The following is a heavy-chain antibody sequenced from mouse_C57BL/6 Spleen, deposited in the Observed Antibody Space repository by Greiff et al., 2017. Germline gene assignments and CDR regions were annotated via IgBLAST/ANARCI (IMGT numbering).Heavy chain of an antibody. J-gene: IGHJ3*01. D-gene: IGHD1-1*01. CDR3: ARPYCGSSYWFAY. V-gene: IGHV1-69*01. CDR2: IDPSDSYT. CDR1: GYTFTSYW. Sequence: QVQLQQSGAELVMPGASVKLSCKASGYTFTSYWMHWAKQRPGQGLEWIGEIDPSDSYTNYNQKFKGKFTLTVDKSSSTAYMQLSSLTSEDSAVYYCARPYCGSSYWFAYWGQGTLVTVSA.